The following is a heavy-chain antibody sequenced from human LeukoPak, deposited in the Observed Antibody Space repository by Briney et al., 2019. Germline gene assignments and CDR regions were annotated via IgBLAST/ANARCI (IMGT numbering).Heavy chain of an antibody. CDR1: GFTFSSYG. CDR3: AREFAYCGGDCYSTIDY. J-gene: IGHJ4*02. Sequence: GGSLRLSCAASGFTFSSYGMHWVRQAPGKGLEWVAVIWYDGSNKYYADSVKGRFTISRDNSKNTLYLQMNSLRAEDTAVYYCAREFAYCGGDCYSTIDYWGQGTLVTVSS. CDR2: IWYDGSNK. V-gene: IGHV3-33*01. D-gene: IGHD2-21*02.